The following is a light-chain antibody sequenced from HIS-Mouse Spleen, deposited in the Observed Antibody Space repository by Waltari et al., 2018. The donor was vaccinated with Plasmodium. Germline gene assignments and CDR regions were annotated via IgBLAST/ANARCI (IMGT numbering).Light chain of an antibody. CDR2: GAS. Sequence: EIVLTQSPGTLSLSPGERATLPCRASQSVSSSDLAWYQQNPGQAPRLLIYGASSRATGIPDRFSGSGSGTDFTLTISRLEPEDFAVYYCQQYGSSSWTFGQGTKVEIK. J-gene: IGKJ1*01. CDR1: QSVSSSD. CDR3: QQYGSSSWT. V-gene: IGKV3-20*01.